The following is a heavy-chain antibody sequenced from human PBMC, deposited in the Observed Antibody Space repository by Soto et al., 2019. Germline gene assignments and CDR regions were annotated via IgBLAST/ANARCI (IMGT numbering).Heavy chain of an antibody. J-gene: IGHJ5*02. V-gene: IGHV4-59*01. CDR1: GGSISGYY. Sequence: SETLSLTCTVSGGSISGYYWSWIRQPPGKGLEWIGYIYYSGSTNYNPSLKSRVTISVDTPNNQFSLKLSSVTAADTAVYYCARFGGITIFGVVTPDNWFDPWGQGTLVTVSS. CDR3: ARFGGITIFGVVTPDNWFDP. D-gene: IGHD3-3*01. CDR2: IYYSGST.